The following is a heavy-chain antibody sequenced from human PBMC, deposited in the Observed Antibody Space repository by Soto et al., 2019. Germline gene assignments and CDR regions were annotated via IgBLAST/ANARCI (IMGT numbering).Heavy chain of an antibody. CDR3: ASGVYSSSWYDGWFDP. V-gene: IGHV1-69*02. CDR2: IIPIVGIA. D-gene: IGHD6-13*01. J-gene: IGHJ5*02. CDR1: AGTFSSYT. Sequence: GASVKVSCKASAGTFSSYTISWVRQAPGQGLEWMGRIIPIVGIANYAQKLQGRVTITADTSTSTAYMELSSLRSEDTAVYYCASGVYSSSWYDGWFDPWGQGTLVTVSS.